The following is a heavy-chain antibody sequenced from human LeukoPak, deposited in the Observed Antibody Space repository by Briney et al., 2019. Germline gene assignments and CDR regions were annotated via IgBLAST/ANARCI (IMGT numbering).Heavy chain of an antibody. CDR3: ARAVTVAGSSDY. D-gene: IGHD6-19*01. J-gene: IGHJ4*02. V-gene: IGHV4-34*01. CDR2: INHSGST. Sequence: SETLSLTCAVYGGSFSGYYWSWIRQPPGKGLESIGEINHSGSTNYNPSLKSRVTISVDTSKNQFSLKLGSVTAADTAVYYCARAVTVAGSSDYWGQGTLVTVSS. CDR1: GGSFSGYY.